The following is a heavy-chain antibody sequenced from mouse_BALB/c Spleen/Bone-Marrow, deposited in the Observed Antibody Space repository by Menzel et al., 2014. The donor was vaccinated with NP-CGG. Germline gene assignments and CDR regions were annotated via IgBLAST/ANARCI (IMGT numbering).Heavy chain of an antibody. CDR2: INPYSSTT. V-gene: IGHV4-1*02. CDR3: ARLSYYGRFAY. D-gene: IGHD1-1*01. J-gene: IGHJ3*01. CDR1: GFDFSRYW. Sequence: EVHLVESGGGLVQPGGSLKLSCAASGFDFSRYWMSWVRQAPGKGLEWIGEINPYSSTTNYTPSLKDKFIISRDNAKNTLYPQMSKVRSEDTALYYYARLSYYGRFAYWGQGTLVTVSA.